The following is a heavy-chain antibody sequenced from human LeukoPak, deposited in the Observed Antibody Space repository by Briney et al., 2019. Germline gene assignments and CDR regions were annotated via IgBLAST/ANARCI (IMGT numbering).Heavy chain of an antibody. J-gene: IGHJ2*01. V-gene: IGHV4-59*06. CDR2: IYYSGST. CDR1: GGSISSYY. D-gene: IGHD2-15*01. CDR3: AREFAEPLGYCSGGSCPRYFDL. Sequence: SSETLSLTCTVSGGSISSYYWSWIRQHPGKGLEWIGYIYYSGSTYYNPSLTSRVTISVDTSKNQFSLKLSSVTAADTAVYYCAREFAEPLGYCSGGSCPRYFDLWGRGTLVTVSS.